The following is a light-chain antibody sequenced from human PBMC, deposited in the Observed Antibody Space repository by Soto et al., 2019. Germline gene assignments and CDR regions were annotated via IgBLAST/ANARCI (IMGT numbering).Light chain of an antibody. V-gene: IGLV4-60*02. CDR2: LDRSGSY. Sequence: QSALTQSSSASASLGSSVKLTCILSSGHSTYIIAWHQQQPGKAPRFLMTLDRSGSYNRGSGVPDRFSGSSSGAERYLTISNLQFEDEGDYYCETWYSNTHKVFGGGTKLTVL. J-gene: IGLJ3*02. CDR1: SGHSTYI. CDR3: ETWYSNTHKV.